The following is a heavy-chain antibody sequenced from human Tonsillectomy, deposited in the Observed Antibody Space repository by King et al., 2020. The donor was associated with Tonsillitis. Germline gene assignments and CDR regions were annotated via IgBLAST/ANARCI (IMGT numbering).Heavy chain of an antibody. J-gene: IGHJ2*01. V-gene: IGHV4-34*01. CDR1: VGSFSGYY. CDR2: INHSRGA. CDR3: ARGGGDWYFDL. D-gene: IGHD3-10*01. Sequence: VQLQQWGAGLLKPSETLSLTCAVYVGSFSGYYWSWIRQPPGKGLEWIGEINHSRGADCNPSLKSRVPMSVDTSKNQFSLKLSSVTAADTAVYYCARGGGDWYFDLWGHDTLVTVSS.